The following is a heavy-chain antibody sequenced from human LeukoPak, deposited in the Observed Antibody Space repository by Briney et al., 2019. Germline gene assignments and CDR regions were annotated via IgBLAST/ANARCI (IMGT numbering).Heavy chain of an antibody. V-gene: IGHV3-33*06. Sequence: GGSLRLSRAASGFTFSSYGMHWVRQAPGKGLEWVAVIWYDGSNKYYADSVKGRFTISRDNSKNTLYLQMNSLRAEDTAEYYCAKDSNGWYQRGSNYFDYWGQGTLVTVSS. CDR1: GFTFSSYG. CDR3: AKDSNGWYQRGSNYFDY. CDR2: IWYDGSNK. D-gene: IGHD6-19*01. J-gene: IGHJ4*02.